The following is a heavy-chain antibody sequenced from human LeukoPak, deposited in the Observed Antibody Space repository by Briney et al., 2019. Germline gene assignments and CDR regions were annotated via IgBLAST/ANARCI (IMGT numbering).Heavy chain of an antibody. CDR2: IYTSGST. D-gene: IGHD2-2*01. CDR3: ARVYCSSTSCLYYFDY. J-gene: IGHJ4*02. Sequence: PSETLSLTCTVSGGSISSYYWSWIRQPAGKGLEWIGRIYTSGSTNYNPSLKSRVTMSVDTSKNQFSLKLSSVTAADTAVYYCARVYCSSTSCLYYFDYWGQGTLVTVSS. V-gene: IGHV4-4*07. CDR1: GGSISSYY.